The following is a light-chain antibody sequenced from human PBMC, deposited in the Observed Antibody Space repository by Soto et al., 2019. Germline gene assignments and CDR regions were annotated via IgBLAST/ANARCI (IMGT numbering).Light chain of an antibody. Sequence: IQMTQSPSSLSASVGDRVTITCRASQRISTSLNWYQHQVGRAPKLLIYAASSLQTGVPSRFSGSGSGTDFTLTISSLQPEDFATYYCQQSYLPPLTFGQGTKLEIK. CDR1: QRISTS. J-gene: IGKJ2*01. CDR3: QQSYLPPLT. CDR2: AAS. V-gene: IGKV1-39*01.